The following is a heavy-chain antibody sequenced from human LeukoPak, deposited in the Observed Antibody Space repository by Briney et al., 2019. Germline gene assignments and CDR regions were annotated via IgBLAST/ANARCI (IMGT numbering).Heavy chain of an antibody. Sequence: SETLSLTCAVYGGSFSGYYWSWIRQPPGKGLEWIGEINHSGSTNYNPSLKSRVTISVDTSKTPFSLKLSSVTAADTAVYYCARGVRDGYNFRRYYFDYWGQGTLVTVSS. CDR3: ARGVRDGYNFRRYYFDY. D-gene: IGHD5-12*01. J-gene: IGHJ4*02. CDR2: INHSGST. CDR1: GGSFSGYY. V-gene: IGHV4-34*01.